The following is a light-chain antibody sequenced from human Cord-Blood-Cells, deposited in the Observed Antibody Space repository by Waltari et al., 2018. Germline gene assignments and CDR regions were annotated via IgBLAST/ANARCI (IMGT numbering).Light chain of an antibody. CDR3: QQYGSSPYT. CDR2: GAS. Sequence: EIVLTQSPGTLSLSPGERATLSCRASQSVSSSYLDWYQQKPGQAPRLLIYGASSRATCIPNRFSGSGSGTDFTLTISRLEPEYFAVYYCQQYGSSPYTFGQGTKLEIK. CDR1: QSVSSSY. V-gene: IGKV3-20*01. J-gene: IGKJ2*01.